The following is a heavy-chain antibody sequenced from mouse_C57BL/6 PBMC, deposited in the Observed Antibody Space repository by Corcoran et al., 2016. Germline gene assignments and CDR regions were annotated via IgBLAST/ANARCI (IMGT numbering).Heavy chain of an antibody. J-gene: IGHJ3*01. CDR3: ARSDWSRFAY. CDR2: IYPGSGNT. Sequence: VQLKQSGAELVRPGASVKLSCKASGYTFTDYYINWVKQRPGQGLEWIARIYPGSGNTYYNEKFKGKATLPAEKSSSTAYMQLSSLTSEDSAVYFCARSDWSRFAYWGQGTLVIVSA. CDR1: GYTFTDYY. D-gene: IGHD2-13*01. V-gene: IGHV1-76*01.